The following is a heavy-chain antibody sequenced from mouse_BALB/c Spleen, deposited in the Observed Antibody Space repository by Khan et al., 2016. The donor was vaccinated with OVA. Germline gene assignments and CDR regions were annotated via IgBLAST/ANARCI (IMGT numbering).Heavy chain of an antibody. CDR3: ARQPYYHYNILDY. V-gene: IGHV2-6-1*01. D-gene: IGHD2-4*01. CDR2: IWSDGNT. Sequence: VQLQESGPGLAAPSQSLSITCTISGFSLTTYGVHWVRQPPGKGLEWLAVIWSDGNTNYNSALKSRLTITKDNSQSQVFLKMNSLQTDDTAIYFCARQPYYHYNILDYWGQGTSVIVSS. J-gene: IGHJ4*01. CDR1: GFSLTTYG.